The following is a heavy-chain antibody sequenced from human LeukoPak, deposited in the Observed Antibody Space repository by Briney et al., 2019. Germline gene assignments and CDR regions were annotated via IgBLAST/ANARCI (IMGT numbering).Heavy chain of an antibody. CDR3: ARGHSSSWVHDLDY. CDR1: GYTFTGYY. J-gene: IGHJ4*02. CDR2: INTNTGNP. Sequence: ASVKVSCKPSGYTFTGYYMHWVRQAPGQGLEWMGWINTNTGNPTYAQGFTGRFVFSLDTSVSTAYLQTSSLKAEDTAVYYCARGHSSSWVHDLDYWGQGTLVTVSS. V-gene: IGHV7-4-1*02. D-gene: IGHD6-13*01.